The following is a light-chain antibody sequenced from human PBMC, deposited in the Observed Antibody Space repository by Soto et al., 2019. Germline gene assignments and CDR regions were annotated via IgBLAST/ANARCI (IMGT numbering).Light chain of an antibody. J-gene: IGKJ1*01. Sequence: IVLTQSPATLSFSPGERATLSCRASQSIAIYLAWYQQKSGQSPRLLIYDTFNRAPGISDRFSGSGSGTDFTLTISSLEPEDFAVYYCQQRATWPWTFGQGTTVEIK. V-gene: IGKV3-11*01. CDR2: DTF. CDR1: QSIAIY. CDR3: QQRATWPWT.